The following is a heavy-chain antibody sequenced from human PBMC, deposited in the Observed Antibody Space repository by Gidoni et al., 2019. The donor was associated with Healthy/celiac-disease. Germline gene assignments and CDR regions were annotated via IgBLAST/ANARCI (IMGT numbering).Heavy chain of an antibody. CDR2: IYYSGST. V-gene: IGHV4-31*03. D-gene: IGHD2-21*02. CDR1: GGSISSGGYY. Sequence: QVQLQESGPGLVKPSQTLSLTCTVSGGSISSGGYYWSRIRQHPGKGLEWIGYIYYSGSTYYNPSLKSRVTISVDTSKNQFSLKLSSVTAADTAVYYCARGPYCGGDCYSERGGDFDIWGQGTMVTVSS. CDR3: ARGPYCGGDCYSERGGDFDI. J-gene: IGHJ3*02.